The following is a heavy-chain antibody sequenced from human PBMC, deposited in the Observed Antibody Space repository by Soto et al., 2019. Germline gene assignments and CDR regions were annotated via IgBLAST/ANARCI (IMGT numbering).Heavy chain of an antibody. CDR1: GDSITSGPYY. Sequence: QVQLQESGPGLVKPSQTLSVTCTVSGDSITSGPYYWSWVRQLPGRGLEWIGYIYFRGNSYYNPSLKGRITISLDRSKNQFSLELTSVTAADTAVYYCARSGGSNSWYGVFDFWGQGTLVNVSS. V-gene: IGHV4-31*03. D-gene: IGHD2-15*01. CDR3: ARSGGSNSWYGVFDF. CDR2: IYFRGNS. J-gene: IGHJ4*02.